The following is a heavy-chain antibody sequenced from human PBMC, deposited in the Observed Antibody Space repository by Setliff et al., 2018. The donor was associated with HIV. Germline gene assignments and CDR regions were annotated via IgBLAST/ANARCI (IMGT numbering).Heavy chain of an antibody. D-gene: IGHD4-4*01. CDR1: GDRLSIHP. J-gene: IGHJ6*02. Sequence: ASVKVSCKASGDRLSIHPISWVRQAPGRGLDWMGGIIPASGTANYAQKFQGRVTITTDESTTTVFMELTGLRSEDTAVYYCAREGLLVTTVGGAHWYHGMDVWGQGTTVTVSS. CDR2: IIPASGTA. CDR3: AREGLLVTTVGGAHWYHGMDV. V-gene: IGHV1-69*05.